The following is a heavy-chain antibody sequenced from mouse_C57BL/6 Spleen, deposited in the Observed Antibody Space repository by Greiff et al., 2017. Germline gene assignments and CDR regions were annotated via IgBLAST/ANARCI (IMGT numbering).Heavy chain of an antibody. CDR2: INPGSGGT. Sequence: QVQLQQSGAELVRPGTSVKVSCKASGYAFTNYLIEWVKQRPGQGLEWIGVINPGSGGTNYNEKFKGKATLTADKSSSTAYMQLSSLTSEDSAVYFCARSRTAQAIVAWFAYWGQGTLVTVSA. V-gene: IGHV1-54*01. CDR1: GYAFTNYL. CDR3: ARSRTAQAIVAWFAY. D-gene: IGHD3-2*02. J-gene: IGHJ3*01.